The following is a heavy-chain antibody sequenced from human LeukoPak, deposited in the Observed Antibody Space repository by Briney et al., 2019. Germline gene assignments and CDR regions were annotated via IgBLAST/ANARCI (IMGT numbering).Heavy chain of an antibody. Sequence: PSETLSLTSTVSGGSISSYYWSWIRQPPGKGLEWIGYIYYSGSTNYNPSLKSRVTISVDTSKNQFSLKLSSVTAADTAVYYCARGERYCSGGSCPSGMDVWGQGTTVTVSS. CDR2: IYYSGST. V-gene: IGHV4-59*13. D-gene: IGHD2-15*01. CDR3: ARGERYCSGGSCPSGMDV. CDR1: GGSISSYY. J-gene: IGHJ6*02.